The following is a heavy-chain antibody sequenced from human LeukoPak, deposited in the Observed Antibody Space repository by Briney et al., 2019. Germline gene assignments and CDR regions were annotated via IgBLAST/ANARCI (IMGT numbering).Heavy chain of an antibody. CDR3: AREHDYSNFGLLYNWFDP. CDR1: GYIFTSYD. CDR2: VNPNSGNT. V-gene: IGHV1-8*01. Sequence: GASVKVSCKASGYIFTSYDINWVRQATGQGLEWMGWVNPNSGNTGYAQKFQGRVTMTRNTSISTAYMELSSLRSEDTAVYYCAREHDYSNFGLLYNWFDPWGQGTLVTVSS. D-gene: IGHD4-11*01. J-gene: IGHJ5*02.